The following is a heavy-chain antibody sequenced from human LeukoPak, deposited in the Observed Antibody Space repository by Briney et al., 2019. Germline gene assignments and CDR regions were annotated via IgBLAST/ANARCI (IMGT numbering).Heavy chain of an antibody. V-gene: IGHV3-21*01. CDR3: ARGRPPYYYDSSGYPFDY. D-gene: IGHD3-22*01. CDR2: ISSSSSYI. Sequence: PGGSLRLSCAASGLTFSSYSMNWVRQAPGKGLEWVSSISSSSSYIYYADSVKGRFTISRDNAKNSLYLQMNSLRAEDTAVYYCARGRPPYYYDSSGYPFDYWGQGTLVTVSS. CDR1: GLTFSSYS. J-gene: IGHJ4*01.